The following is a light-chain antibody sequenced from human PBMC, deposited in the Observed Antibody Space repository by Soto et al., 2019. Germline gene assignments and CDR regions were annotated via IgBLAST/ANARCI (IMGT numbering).Light chain of an antibody. V-gene: IGKV1-39*01. J-gene: IGKJ4*01. CDR3: QQSNNTPR. Sequence: DIQMTQSPSSLSASVGDRVTITCRASQSISSCLYWYPQKPGKAPKLLIYPASSLQSGVPSRLGGSGSGTDVTLTIISMQPEDFATYDGQQSNNTPRFGEGTKVEIK. CDR2: PAS. CDR1: QSISSC.